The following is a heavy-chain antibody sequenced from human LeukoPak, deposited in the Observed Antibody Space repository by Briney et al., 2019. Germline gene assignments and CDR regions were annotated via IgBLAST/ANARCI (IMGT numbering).Heavy chain of an antibody. V-gene: IGHV1-8*03. CDR2: MNPNSGNT. CDR3: ARAAPSSGYYYYYYYYMDV. J-gene: IGHJ6*03. D-gene: IGHD3-22*01. CDR1: GYTFTSYD. Sequence: GASVKVSCKASGYTFTSYDINWVRQATGQGLEWMGWMNPNSGNTGYAQKFQGRVTITRNTSISTAYMELSSLRSEDTAVYYCARAAPSSGYYYYYYYYMDVWGKGTTVTVSS.